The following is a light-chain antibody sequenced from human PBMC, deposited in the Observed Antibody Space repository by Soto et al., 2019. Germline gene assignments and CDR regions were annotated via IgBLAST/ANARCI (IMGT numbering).Light chain of an antibody. Sequence: QSVLTQPPSVSGAPGQRVTISCTGSSSNIGAGYDVHWYQQRPGAAPKLLIPANINRPSGVPDRFSGSKSGTSASLAITGLQADDEGDYYGQSYDSTLSARYVFGTGTKLTVL. CDR2: ANI. CDR1: SSNIGAGYD. CDR3: QSYDSTLSARYV. J-gene: IGLJ1*01. V-gene: IGLV1-40*01.